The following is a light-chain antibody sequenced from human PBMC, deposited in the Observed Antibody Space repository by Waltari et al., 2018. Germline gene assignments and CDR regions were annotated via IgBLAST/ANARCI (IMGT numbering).Light chain of an antibody. CDR2: EVS. CDR1: SADVGGSNY. J-gene: IGLJ1*01. Sequence: QSALTQPASVSGSPGQSITIPCTGTSADVGGSNYVSWYQQYPGKAPQLMIYEVSFRPSGISNRFSGSKSGNTATLTISGLQAEDEADYYCSSKTSASGVFGTGTTVTVL. CDR3: SSKTSASGV. V-gene: IGLV2-14*01.